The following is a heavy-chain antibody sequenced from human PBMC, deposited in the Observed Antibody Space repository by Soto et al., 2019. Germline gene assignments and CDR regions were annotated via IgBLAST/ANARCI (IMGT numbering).Heavy chain of an antibody. CDR2: ITGNSAFT. CDR1: VFTFNRNA. V-gene: IGHV3-23*01. J-gene: IGHJ3*01. Sequence: GGSLRLSCAGSVFTFNRNAMSWVRQAPGKGLEWVSGITGNSAFTYYADSVKGRFTISRDNSKNTLYLQMNTLRVEDTAVYYCAKNRDYDYDAFDVWGQGTVVTVSS. D-gene: IGHD3-16*01. CDR3: AKNRDYDYDAFDV.